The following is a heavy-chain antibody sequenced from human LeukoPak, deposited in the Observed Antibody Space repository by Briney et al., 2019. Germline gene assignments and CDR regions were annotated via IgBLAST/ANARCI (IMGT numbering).Heavy chain of an antibody. J-gene: IGHJ5*02. V-gene: IGHV1-2*02. CDR1: GYTFTGYY. CDR3: AILRYYYDSSGYPP. D-gene: IGHD3-22*01. Sequence: GASVKVSCKASGYTFTGYYMHWVRQAPGQGLEWMGWINPNSGGTNYAQKFQGRVTMTRETSISTAYMELSRLRSDDTAVYYCAILRYYYDSSGYPPWGQGTLVTVSS. CDR2: INPNSGGT.